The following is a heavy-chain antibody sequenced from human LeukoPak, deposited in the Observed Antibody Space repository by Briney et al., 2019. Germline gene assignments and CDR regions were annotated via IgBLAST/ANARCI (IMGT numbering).Heavy chain of an antibody. CDR1: GGSISSSSYY. V-gene: IGHV4-39*01. J-gene: IGHJ5*02. D-gene: IGHD3-22*01. Sequence: SETLSLTCTVSGGSISSSSYYWGWIRQPPGKGLEWIGSIYYSGSTYYNPSLKSRVTISVDTSKNQFSLKLSSVTAADTAVYYCARHYWYYYDSSGLNWFDPWGQGTLVTVSS. CDR2: IYYSGST. CDR3: ARHYWYYYDSSGLNWFDP.